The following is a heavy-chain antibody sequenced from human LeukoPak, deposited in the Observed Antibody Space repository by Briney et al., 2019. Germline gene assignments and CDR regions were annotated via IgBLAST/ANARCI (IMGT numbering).Heavy chain of an antibody. J-gene: IGHJ4*02. Sequence: GTQSPSCTASRLTFAVYAMSVVLRAPRKRLEKVSAITGSGGSTYYADSVKGRFTISRDNSKNTLFLQMNSLRAEATAVYFCARDDSFQDIVVVPPPDLGFWGLGTLVTVSS. CDR1: RLTFAVYA. D-gene: IGHD2-2*01. CDR3: ARDDSFQDIVVVPPPDLGF. V-gene: IGHV3-23*01. CDR2: ITGSGGST.